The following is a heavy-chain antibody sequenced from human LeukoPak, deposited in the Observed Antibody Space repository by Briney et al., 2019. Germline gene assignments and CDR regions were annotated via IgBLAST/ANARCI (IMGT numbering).Heavy chain of an antibody. J-gene: IGHJ6*02. D-gene: IGHD3-3*01. V-gene: IGHV1-18*01. CDR3: ARDRPHYDFWSGYYTRSTYYYYYYGMDV. Sequence: ASVKVSCKASGYTFTSYGISWARQAPGQGLEWMGWISAYNGNTNYAQKLQGRVTMTTDTSTSTAYMELRSLRSDDTAVYYCARDRPHYDFWSGYYTRSTYYYYYYGMDVWGQGTTVTVSS. CDR1: GYTFTSYG. CDR2: ISAYNGNT.